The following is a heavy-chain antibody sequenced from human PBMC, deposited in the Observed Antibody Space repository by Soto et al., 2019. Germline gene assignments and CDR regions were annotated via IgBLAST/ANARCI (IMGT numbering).Heavy chain of an antibody. Sequence: EVHLMESGGGWVQPGRSLRLSCAASGFTFDNYAMHWVRQAPGKGLEWVLGISWNSGNIGYADSVKGRFTIARDNAKTSLYLEMNSLRAEDTALYYCAKSLKIFGLATTRSGPLDSWGQGALVTVSS. D-gene: IGHD3-3*01. CDR2: ISWNSGNI. V-gene: IGHV3-9*01. J-gene: IGHJ4*02. CDR1: GFTFDNYA. CDR3: AKSLKIFGLATTRSGPLDS.